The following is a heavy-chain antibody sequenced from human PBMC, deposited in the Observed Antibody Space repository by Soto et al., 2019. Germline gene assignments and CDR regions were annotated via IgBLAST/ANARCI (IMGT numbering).Heavy chain of an antibody. Sequence: QVQLVESGGGVVQPGRSLRLSCAASGFTFSSYGMHRVRQAPGKGLEWVAVISYDGSNKYYADSVKGRFTISRDNSKNTLYLQMNSLRAEDTAVYYCATYGMDVWGQGTTVTVSS. CDR2: ISYDGSNK. J-gene: IGHJ6*02. CDR1: GFTFSSYG. CDR3: ATYGMDV. V-gene: IGHV3-30*03.